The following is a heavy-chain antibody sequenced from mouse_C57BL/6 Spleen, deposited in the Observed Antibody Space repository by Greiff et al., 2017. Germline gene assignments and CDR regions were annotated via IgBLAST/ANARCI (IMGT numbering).Heavy chain of an antibody. Sequence: EVQLVESGGGLVKPKGSLKLSCAASGFSFNTYAMNWVRQAPGKGLEWVARIRSKSNNYATYYADSVKDRFTISREDSESLLYLQMNNLKTEDTAMYYCVRADGQRDFDYWGQGTTLTVSS. CDR1: GFSFNTYA. J-gene: IGHJ2*01. D-gene: IGHD2-3*01. CDR2: IRSKSNNYAT. CDR3: VRADGQRDFDY. V-gene: IGHV10-1*01.